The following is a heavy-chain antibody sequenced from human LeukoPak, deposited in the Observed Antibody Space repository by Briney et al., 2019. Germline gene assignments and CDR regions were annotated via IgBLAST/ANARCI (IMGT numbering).Heavy chain of an antibody. CDR2: ISAGNGNT. V-gene: IGHV1-18*01. Sequence: ASVKVSCKASGYVFTSYGISWVRQAPGQGLEWMGWISAGNGNTKYSQNFQGRVTFISNTSATTAFMELSSLRSEDAAVYYCARDSGSGNNDYWGQGTLVTVSS. CDR1: GYVFTSYG. CDR3: ARDSGSGNNDY. D-gene: IGHD1-26*01. J-gene: IGHJ4*02.